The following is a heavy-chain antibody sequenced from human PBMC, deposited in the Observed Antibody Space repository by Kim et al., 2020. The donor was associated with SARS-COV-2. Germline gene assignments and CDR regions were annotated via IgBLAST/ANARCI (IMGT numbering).Heavy chain of an antibody. CDR2: ISAYSGEK. J-gene: IGHJ1*01. V-gene: IGHV1-18*01. CDR3: ARERTNIRAWGY. Sequence: ASVKVSCKASGDIFTNYGFIWVRQAPGQGLEWMGWISAYSGEKNYAPRFQGRIAMTTETSTTTAYMELSSLTYDDTAVYYCARERTNIRAWGYWGQGTL. D-gene: IGHD2-2*01. CDR1: GDIFTNYG.